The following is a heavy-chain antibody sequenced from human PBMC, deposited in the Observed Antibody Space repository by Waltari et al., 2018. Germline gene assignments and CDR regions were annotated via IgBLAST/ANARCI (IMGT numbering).Heavy chain of an antibody. CDR3: ARWDNYGGIYFIGK. V-gene: IGHV3-53*01. Sequence: EVQLVESGGNLIQPGGSLRLSCAASGFTVRTNFISWVRQAPGKGLEWVSIIYSGGNTYYAGSVKGRFTISRDNYKNMVYLEMNSLRAEDTAMYHCARWDNYGGIYFIGKWGQGTLVTVSS. D-gene: IGHD2-21*01. CDR1: GFTVRTNF. J-gene: IGHJ4*02. CDR2: IYSGGNT.